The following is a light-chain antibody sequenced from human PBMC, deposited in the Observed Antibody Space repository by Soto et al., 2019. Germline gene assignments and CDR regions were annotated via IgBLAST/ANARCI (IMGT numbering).Light chain of an antibody. CDR1: QSVSSN. CDR2: GAS. V-gene: IGKV3-15*01. J-gene: IGKJ4*01. Sequence: EIVMTQSPATLSVSPGERATLSCRASQSVSSNLAWYQQKPGQAPRLLIYGASTRATGIPARFSGSGSGTEFTLTSSSLQSEDFEVYYCQQYNNWPSVTFGGGTKVEIK. CDR3: QQYNNWPSVT.